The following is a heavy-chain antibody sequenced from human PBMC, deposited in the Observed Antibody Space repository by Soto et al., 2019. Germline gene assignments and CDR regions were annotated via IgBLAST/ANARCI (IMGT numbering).Heavy chain of an antibody. Sequence: QITWKESGLTLVKPTQTLTLTCTFTGFSLSNNGVGVGWIRHPPGKALEWLALIYWDDDKRYSTSLKSRLTITKDTSKNQVVLTMTNMDPVDTATYYCAHHSHYKYSSTKDYGMDVWGQGTTVTVSS. V-gene: IGHV2-5*02. J-gene: IGHJ6*02. CDR1: GFSLSNNGVG. D-gene: IGHD6-13*01. CDR2: IYWDDDK. CDR3: AHHSHYKYSSTKDYGMDV.